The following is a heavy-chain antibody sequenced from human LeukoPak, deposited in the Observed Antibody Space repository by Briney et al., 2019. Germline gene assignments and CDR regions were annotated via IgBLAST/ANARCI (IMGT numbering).Heavy chain of an antibody. Sequence: SETLSLTCTVSGGSISSYYWSWIRQPAGKGLEWIGRISASGNTNYNPSLKSRVTMSVDTSKNLFALKLSSVTAADTAVYYCARQGVATAIDYWGQGTLATVSS. CDR1: GGSISSYY. V-gene: IGHV4-4*07. D-gene: IGHD2-21*02. CDR3: ARQGVATAIDY. CDR2: ISASGNT. J-gene: IGHJ4*02.